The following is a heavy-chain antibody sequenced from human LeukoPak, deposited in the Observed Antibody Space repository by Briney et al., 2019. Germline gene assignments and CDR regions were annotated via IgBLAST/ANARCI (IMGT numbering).Heavy chain of an antibody. CDR2: IYTGDSDT. CDR3: ARPITGAGTDLGY. CDR1: GYTFTSFF. Sequence: GESLKISCKASGYTFTSFFIGWVRQIPGQGLEWMGIIYTGDSDTRYSPSFQGQVTISVDKSISTAYLQWRSLEASDTAIYYCARPITGAGTDLGYWGQGTLVTVSS. J-gene: IGHJ4*02. D-gene: IGHD6-13*01. V-gene: IGHV5-51*01.